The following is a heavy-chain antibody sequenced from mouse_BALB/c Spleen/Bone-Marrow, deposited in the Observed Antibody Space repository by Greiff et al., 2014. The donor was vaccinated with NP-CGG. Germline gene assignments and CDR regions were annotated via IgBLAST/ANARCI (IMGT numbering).Heavy chain of an antibody. D-gene: IGHD2-1*01. CDR3: ARYGNYPGYYGMDY. CDR1: GFNIKDTY. Sequence: EVQLQQSGAELVKPGASVKLSCTASGFNIKDTYMHWVKQRPEQGLEWIGRIDPANGNTKYDPKFQGKATITADTSSNTAYLQLSSLTSEDTAVYYCARYGNYPGYYGMDYWGQGTSVTVSS. J-gene: IGHJ4*01. V-gene: IGHV14-3*02. CDR2: IDPANGNT.